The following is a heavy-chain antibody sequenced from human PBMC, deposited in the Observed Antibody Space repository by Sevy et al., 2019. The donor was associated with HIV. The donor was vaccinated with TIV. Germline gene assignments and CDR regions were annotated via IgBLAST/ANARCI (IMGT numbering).Heavy chain of an antibody. Sequence: SETLSLTCAVSGYSISSGYYWGWIRQPPGKGLEWIGSGYHFGSTYYNPSLKSRVTFSVDTSKNRFSLKLYSMTVEDTAVYYCARVYGVGAAMDFDYWGRGTLVTVSS. CDR2: GYHFGST. V-gene: IGHV4-38-2*01. D-gene: IGHD2-15*01. CDR3: ARVYGVGAAMDFDY. CDR1: GYSISSGYY. J-gene: IGHJ4*02.